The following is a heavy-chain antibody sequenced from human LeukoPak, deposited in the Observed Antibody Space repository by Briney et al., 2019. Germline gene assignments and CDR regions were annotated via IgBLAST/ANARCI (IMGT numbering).Heavy chain of an antibody. V-gene: IGHV4-4*07. D-gene: IGHD2-2*01. CDR1: GGSISSYY. Sequence: PSETLSLTCTVSGGSISSYYWSWIRQPAGKGLEWIGRIYTSGSTNYNPSLKSRVTMSVDTSKNQFSLKLSSVTAADTAVYYCARAREVVPYYYYMDVWGKGTTVTVSS. J-gene: IGHJ6*03. CDR2: IYTSGST. CDR3: ARAREVVPYYYYMDV.